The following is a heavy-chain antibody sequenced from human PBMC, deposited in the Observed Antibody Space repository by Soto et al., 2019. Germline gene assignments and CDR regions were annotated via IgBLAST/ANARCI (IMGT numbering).Heavy chain of an antibody. CDR2: IYYSGST. CDR1: GGSISSSSYY. D-gene: IGHD3-10*01. V-gene: IGHV4-39*01. J-gene: IGHJ5*02. CDR3: ARQVRTIIMVRGVIDWFAP. Sequence: SETLSLTCTVSGGSISSSSYYWGWIRQPPGKGLEWIGSIYYSGSTYYNPSLKSRVTISVDTSKNQFSLKLSSVTAADTAVYYCARQVRTIIMVRGVIDWFAPWGQGTLVPVSS.